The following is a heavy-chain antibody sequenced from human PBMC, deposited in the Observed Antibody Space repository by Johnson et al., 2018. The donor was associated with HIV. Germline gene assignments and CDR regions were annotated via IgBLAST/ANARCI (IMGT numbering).Heavy chain of an antibody. J-gene: IGHJ3*02. CDR2: ISWDGGST. Sequence: VQSGGVVVQPGGSLRLSCAASGFTFDDYAMHWVRQAPGKGLEWVSLISWDGGSTYYADSVKGRFTISRDNSKNSLYLQMNSLRAEDTALYYCAKDMGYSGSYFDAFDIWGQGTMVTVSS. CDR3: AKDMGYSGSYFDAFDI. V-gene: IGHV3-43D*03. D-gene: IGHD1-26*01. CDR1: GFTFDDYA.